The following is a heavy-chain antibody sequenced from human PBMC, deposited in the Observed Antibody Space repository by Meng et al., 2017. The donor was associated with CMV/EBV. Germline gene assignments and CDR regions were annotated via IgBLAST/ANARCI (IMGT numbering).Heavy chain of an antibody. CDR3: ARDSNLLRFLEWLSTGMYYYYGMDV. D-gene: IGHD3-3*01. J-gene: IGHJ6*02. V-gene: IGHV1-2*02. CDR1: GYTFTGYY. CDR2: INPNSGGT. Sequence: GGSLRLSCKASGYTFTGYYMHWVRQAPGQGLEWMGWINPNSGGTNYAQKFQGRVTMTRDTSISTAYMELSRLRSDDTAVYYCARDSNLLRFLEWLSTGMYYYYGMDVWGQGTTVTVSS.